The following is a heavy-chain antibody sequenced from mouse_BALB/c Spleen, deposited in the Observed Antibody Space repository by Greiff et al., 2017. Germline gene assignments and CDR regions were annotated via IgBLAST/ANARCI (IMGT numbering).Heavy chain of an antibody. CDR3: ARREDY. CDR2: ISSGGSYT. CDR1: GFTFSSYA. J-gene: IGHJ4*01. V-gene: IGHV5-9-4*01. Sequence: EVQRVESGGGLVKPGGSLKLSCPASGFTFSSYAMSWVRQSPEKRLEWVAEISSGGSYTYYPDTVTGRFTISRDNAKNTLYLEMSSLRSEDTAMYYCARREDYWGQGTSVTVSS.